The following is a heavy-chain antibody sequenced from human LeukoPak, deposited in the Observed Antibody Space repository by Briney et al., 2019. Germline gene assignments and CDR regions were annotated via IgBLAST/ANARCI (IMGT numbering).Heavy chain of an antibody. CDR1: GGSISSYY. J-gene: IGHJ6*02. D-gene: IGHD6-13*01. CDR3: ARASSSSWYRDYYYGMDV. CDR2: IYYSGST. V-gene: IGHV4-59*01. Sequence: SETLSLTCTVSGGSISSYYWSWIRQPPGKGLEWIGYIYYSGSTNYNPFLKSRVTISVDTSKNQFSLKLSSVTAADTAVYYCARASSSSWYRDYYYGMDVWGQGTTVTVSS.